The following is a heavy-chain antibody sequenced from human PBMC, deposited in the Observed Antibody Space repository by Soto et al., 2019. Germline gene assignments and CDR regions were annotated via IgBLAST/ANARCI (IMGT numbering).Heavy chain of an antibody. J-gene: IGHJ6*03. V-gene: IGHV1-8*01. D-gene: IGHD3-3*01. CDR3: ARGPPYYNFWSGYYGYYYYYYMDV. CDR2: MNPNSGNT. Sequence: ASVKVSCKASGYTFTSYDINWVRQATGQGLEWMGWMNPNSGNTGYAQKFQGRVTMTRNTSISTAYMELSSLRSDDTAVYYCARGPPYYNFWSGYYGYYYYYYMDVWGKGTTVTVSS. CDR1: GYTFTSYD.